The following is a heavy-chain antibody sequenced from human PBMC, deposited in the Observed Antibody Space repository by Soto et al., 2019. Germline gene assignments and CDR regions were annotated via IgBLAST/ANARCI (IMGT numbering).Heavy chain of an antibody. CDR2: INPNSGGT. Sequence: ASVKVSCKASGYTFTDYYIHWVRQAPGQGLEWMGWINPNSGGTNYAQKFQGWVTMTRDTSISTAYMELSRLRSDDTAVYYCAREGYCSSTSCYTNQYYYYGMDVWGQGTTVTVSS. V-gene: IGHV1-2*04. J-gene: IGHJ6*02. CDR1: GYTFTDYY. CDR3: AREGYCSSTSCYTNQYYYYGMDV. D-gene: IGHD2-2*02.